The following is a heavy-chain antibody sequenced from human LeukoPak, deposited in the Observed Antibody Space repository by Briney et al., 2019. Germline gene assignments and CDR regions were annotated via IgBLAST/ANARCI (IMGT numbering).Heavy chain of an antibody. D-gene: IGHD6-13*01. V-gene: IGHV3-23*01. Sequence: QPGGSLRLSCAASGFTFSTYDMSWVRQAPGKGLEWVSAISRSGGSTYYAASVKGRFTISRDNSKNTLSLQMSSLIADDTAVYYCAKGVTASWYDYWGQGPLVTVSA. CDR2: ISRSGGST. J-gene: IGHJ4*02. CDR3: AKGVTASWYDY. CDR1: GFTFSTYD.